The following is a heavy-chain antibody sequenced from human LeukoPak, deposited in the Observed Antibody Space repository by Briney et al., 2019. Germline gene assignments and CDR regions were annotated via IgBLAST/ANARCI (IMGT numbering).Heavy chain of an antibody. CDR1: GSTFDTYG. V-gene: IGHV3-9*03. D-gene: IGHD3-22*01. CDR3: ATDNDYDNSGPLDY. CDR2: ISWNSGSI. J-gene: IGHJ4*02. Sequence: GGSPRLACAVSGSTFDTYGMHSVRQAPGKGLESVSGISWNSGSISYAASVKGRFTISGDNTKTSLYLQMNSLRAQAMALYYCATDNDYDNSGPLDYWGQGTLVTVSS.